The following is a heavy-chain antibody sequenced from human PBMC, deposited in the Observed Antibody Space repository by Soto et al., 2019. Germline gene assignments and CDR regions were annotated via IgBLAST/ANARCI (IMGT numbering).Heavy chain of an antibody. J-gene: IGHJ5*02. CDR1: GGSVSSGSYY. CDR3: AREKKVRDGYNHWFDP. Sequence: PSETLSLTCTVSGGSVSSGSYYWSWIRQPPGKGLEWIGYIYYSGSTNYNPSLKSRVTISVDTSKNQFSLKLSSVTAADTAVYYCAREKKVRDGYNHWFDPWGQGTLVTVSS. V-gene: IGHV4-61*01. D-gene: IGHD5-12*01. CDR2: IYYSGST.